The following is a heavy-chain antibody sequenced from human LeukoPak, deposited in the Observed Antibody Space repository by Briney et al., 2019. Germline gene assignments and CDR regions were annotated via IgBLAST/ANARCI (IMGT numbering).Heavy chain of an antibody. D-gene: IGHD6-13*01. V-gene: IGHV3-9*01. CDR1: GFTFDDYA. CDR2: ISWNSGSI. J-gene: IGHJ4*02. Sequence: GGSLRLSCAASGFTFDDYAMHWVRQAPGKGLEWVSGISWNSGSIGYADSVKGRFTISRDNAKNSLYLQMNSLRAEDTALYYCPTGYSSSWYPSHFDYWGQGTLVTVSS. CDR3: PTGYSSSWYPSHFDY.